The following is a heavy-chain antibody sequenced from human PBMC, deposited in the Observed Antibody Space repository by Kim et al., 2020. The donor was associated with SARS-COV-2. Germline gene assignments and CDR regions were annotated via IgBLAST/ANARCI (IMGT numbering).Heavy chain of an antibody. V-gene: IGHV5-10-1*01. CDR2: IDPSDSYT. CDR1: GYSFTSYW. Sequence: GESLKISCKGSGYSFTSYWISWVRQMPGKGLEWMGRIDPSDSYTNYSPSFQGHVTISADKSISTAYLQWSSLKASDTAMYYCARHGEYNWNYEYWFDPWGQGTLVTVSS. D-gene: IGHD1-7*01. J-gene: IGHJ5*02. CDR3: ARHGEYNWNYEYWFDP.